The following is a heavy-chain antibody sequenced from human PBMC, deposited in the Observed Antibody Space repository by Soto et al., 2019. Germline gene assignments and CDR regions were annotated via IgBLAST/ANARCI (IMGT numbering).Heavy chain of an antibody. Sequence: GGSLRLSCAASGFTFSSFWMHWVRQAPGKGLVWVSRIRSDGSSTGYADSVKGRFTISRDNAKNSLYLQMNSLRAEDTAVYYCARERRYSSGYDAFDIWGQGTMVTVSS. CDR3: ARERRYSSGYDAFDI. J-gene: IGHJ3*02. CDR2: IRSDGSST. V-gene: IGHV3-74*01. D-gene: IGHD6-19*01. CDR1: GFTFSSFW.